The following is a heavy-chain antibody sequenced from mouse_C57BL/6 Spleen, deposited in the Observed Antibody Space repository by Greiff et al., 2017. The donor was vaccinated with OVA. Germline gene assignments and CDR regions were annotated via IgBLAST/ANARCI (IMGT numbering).Heavy chain of an antibody. V-gene: IGHV3-6*01. CDR2: ISYDGSN. J-gene: IGHJ1*03. D-gene: IGHD1-1*01. CDR1: GYSITSGYY. Sequence: EVKLMESGPGLVKPSQSLSLTCSVTGYSITSGYYWNWIRQFPGNKLEWMGYISYDGSNNYNPSLKNRISITRDTSKNQFFLKLNSVTTEDTATYYCARDDSHYYGSSTGYFDVWGTGTTVTVSS. CDR3: ARDDSHYYGSSTGYFDV.